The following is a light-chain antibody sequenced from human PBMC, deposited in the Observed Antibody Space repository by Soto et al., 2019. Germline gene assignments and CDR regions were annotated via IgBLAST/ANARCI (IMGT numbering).Light chain of an antibody. J-gene: IGKJ4*01. CDR2: GAS. CDR3: QKDDGAPFS. V-gene: IGKV1-27*01. CDR1: QGISNY. Sequence: DIQMTQSPSSLSASLGDRVTITCRASQGISNYLAWYQQKPGKVPNLRIYGASIFQSGVPSRFSGRGSWADITLVISSVHPEDVATYSWQKDDGAPFSFGGGTTVEI.